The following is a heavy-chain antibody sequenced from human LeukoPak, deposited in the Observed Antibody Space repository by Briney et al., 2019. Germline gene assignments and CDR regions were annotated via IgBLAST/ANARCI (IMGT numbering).Heavy chain of an antibody. CDR1: GFTFSSYW. Sequence: GGSLRLSCAASGFTFSSYWMSWVRQAPGKGPEWVANIKQDGGEKYYVDSVKGRFTISRDNAKSSLYLQMNSLRAEDAAVYYCARDAFSRISVFGVVSDAFDIWGQGTMVTVSP. CDR3: ARDAFSRISVFGVVSDAFDI. D-gene: IGHD3-3*01. CDR2: IKQDGGEK. J-gene: IGHJ3*02. V-gene: IGHV3-7*01.